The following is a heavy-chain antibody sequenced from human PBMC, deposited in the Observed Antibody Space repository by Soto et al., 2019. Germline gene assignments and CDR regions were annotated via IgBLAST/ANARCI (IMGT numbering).Heavy chain of an antibody. Sequence: EVPLVESGGGLVKPGGSLRLSCAASGFTFSSYSMNWVRQAPGKGLEWVSSISSSSSYIYYADSVKGRVTISTDNAKHSLDRQMKSLRAEDSAVYYGRRDKPGYSDGSGLGYWGQGTLVTVSS. D-gene: IGHD5-18*01. J-gene: IGHJ4*02. CDR2: ISSSSSYI. CDR3: RRDKPGYSDGSGLGY. V-gene: IGHV3-21*01. CDR1: GFTFSSYS.